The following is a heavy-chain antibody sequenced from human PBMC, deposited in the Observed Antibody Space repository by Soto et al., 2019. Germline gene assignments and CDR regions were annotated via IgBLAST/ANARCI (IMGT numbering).Heavy chain of an antibody. CDR2: ISAYNGNT. CDR3: ARDREDPGVQIWSPVYYYYGMDV. D-gene: IGHD5-18*01. V-gene: IGHV1-18*04. J-gene: IGHJ6*02. CDR1: GYTFTSYG. Sequence: ASVKVSCKASGYTFTSYGISWVRQAPGQGLEWMGWISAYNGNTNYAQKLQGRVTMTTDTSTSTAYMELRSLRSDDTAVYYCARDREDPGVQIWSPVYYYYGMDVWGQGTTVTVSS.